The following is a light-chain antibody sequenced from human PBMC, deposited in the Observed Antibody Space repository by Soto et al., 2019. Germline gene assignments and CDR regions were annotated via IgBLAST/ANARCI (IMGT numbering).Light chain of an antibody. CDR1: ESISSW. J-gene: IGKJ4*01. V-gene: IGKV1-5*03. Sequence: DIPMTQSPSTLSASVGDRITITCRASESISSWLAWYQQKPGKAPKVLIYKASSLESGVPSRFSGSGSGTEFTLTISSLQPDDFATYSCQQYKTYPHTFGGGTKVEIK. CDR3: QQYKTYPHT. CDR2: KAS.